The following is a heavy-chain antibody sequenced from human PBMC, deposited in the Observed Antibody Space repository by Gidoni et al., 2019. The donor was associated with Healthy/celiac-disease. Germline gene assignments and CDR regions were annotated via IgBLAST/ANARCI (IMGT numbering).Heavy chain of an antibody. D-gene: IGHD3-3*01. J-gene: IGHJ3*02. CDR1: GFTFSRYA. CDR3: ARESYYDFWSPSDAFDI. V-gene: IGHV3-30*01. Sequence: QVQLVESGGGVVQPGRSLRLSCAASGFTFSRYAMHWVRQAPGKGLEWVAVISYDGSNKYYADSVKGRFTISRDNSKNTLYLQMNSLRAEDTAVYYCARESYYDFWSPSDAFDIWGQGTMVTVSS. CDR2: ISYDGSNK.